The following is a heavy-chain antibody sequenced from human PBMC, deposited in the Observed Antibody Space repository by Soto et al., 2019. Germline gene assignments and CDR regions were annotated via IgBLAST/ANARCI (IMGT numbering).Heavy chain of an antibody. J-gene: IGHJ4*02. CDR1: GFTFSSYA. D-gene: IGHD3-22*01. CDR2: ISYDGNNK. Sequence: GGSLRLSCAASGFTFSSYAMNWVRQAPGKGLEWVTVISYDGNNKYYADSVKGRFTISRDNSKNTLYLQMNRLRAEDTAVYYCALVGYYDTSGYFHHDEDFWGQGTLVTVSS. CDR3: ALVGYYDTSGYFHHDEDF. V-gene: IGHV3-30*04.